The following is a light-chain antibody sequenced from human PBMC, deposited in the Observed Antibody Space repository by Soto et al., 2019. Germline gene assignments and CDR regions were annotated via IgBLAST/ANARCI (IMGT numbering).Light chain of an antibody. Sequence: DIVMTQSPHSLAVSLGERATINCKSSQSVLYSSINKNYLAWYQQKPGQPPKLLIYWASTRETGVPDRCSGSGSGTNFTLTITSLQAEDVAVYYCQQYYSTPPTFGQGTKVEIK. V-gene: IGKV4-1*01. CDR3: QQYYSTPPT. CDR1: QSVLYSSINKNY. CDR2: WAS. J-gene: IGKJ1*01.